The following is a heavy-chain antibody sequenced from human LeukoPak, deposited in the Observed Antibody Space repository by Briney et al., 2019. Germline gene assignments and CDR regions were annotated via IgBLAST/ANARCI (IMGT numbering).Heavy chain of an antibody. CDR2: INPNSGGT. CDR1: GYTFTNYY. V-gene: IGHV1-2*02. D-gene: IGHD5-18*01. J-gene: IGHJ4*02. CDR3: ARVGYSYGPGVSGFDY. Sequence: ASVKVSCKASGYTFTNYYMHWVRQAPGQGLEWMGWINPNSGGTNYAQKFQGRVTMTRDTSISTAYMELSRLRSDDTAVYYCARVGYSYGPGVSGFDYWGQGTLVTVSS.